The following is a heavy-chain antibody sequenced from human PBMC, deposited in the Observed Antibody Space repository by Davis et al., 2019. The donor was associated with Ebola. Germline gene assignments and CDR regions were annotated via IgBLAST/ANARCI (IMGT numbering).Heavy chain of an antibody. V-gene: IGHV1-46*01. J-gene: IGHJ5*02. CDR3: ARDGIAARMGHWFDP. CDR1: GYTFTSYY. D-gene: IGHD6-6*01. CDR2: INPSGGST. Sequence: AASVKVSCKASGYTFTSYYMHWVRQAPGQGLEWMGIINPSGGSTSYAQKFQGRVTMTRDTSTSTVYMELSSLRSEDTAVYYCARDGIAARMGHWFDPWGQGTLVTVPS.